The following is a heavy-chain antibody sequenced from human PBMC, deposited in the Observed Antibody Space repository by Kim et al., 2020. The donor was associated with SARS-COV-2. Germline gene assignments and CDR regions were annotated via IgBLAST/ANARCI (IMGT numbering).Heavy chain of an antibody. CDR3: AVATTSHHGMDV. CDR1: GFTFSSFV. Sequence: GGSLRLSCAGSGFTFSSFVMHWVRQAPGKGLEWVAVISYDGSNKDYGESVKGRFTISRDNSKNTLFLQMNRLRAEDTAMYYCAVATTSHHGMDVWGQGTT. CDR2: ISYDGSNK. D-gene: IGHD5-12*01. J-gene: IGHJ6*02. V-gene: IGHV3-33*05.